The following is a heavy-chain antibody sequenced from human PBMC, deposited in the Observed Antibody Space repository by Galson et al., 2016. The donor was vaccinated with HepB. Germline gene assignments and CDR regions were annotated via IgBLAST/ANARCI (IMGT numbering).Heavy chain of an antibody. Sequence: SETLSLTCTVSGDSISSSSYPWGWIRQPPGKGLEWIGTIYYSGSTYYNPSLKSRLTISVDTSKKQFSLKLNSVTAANTAVYYCARHGDYYGSGSYTRFDYWGQGTLVTVSS. V-gene: IGHV4-39*01. CDR1: GDSISSSSYP. J-gene: IGHJ4*02. CDR3: ARHGDYYGSGSYTRFDY. CDR2: IYYSGST. D-gene: IGHD3-10*01.